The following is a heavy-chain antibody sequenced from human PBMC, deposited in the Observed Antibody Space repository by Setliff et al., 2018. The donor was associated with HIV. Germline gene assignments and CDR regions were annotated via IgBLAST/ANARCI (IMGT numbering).Heavy chain of an antibody. CDR1: GGSIGSGSYY. CDR3: ARGSYYDSSNYHHRRAFDI. V-gene: IGHV4-61*09. Sequence: KPSETLSLTCTVSGGSIGSGSYYWNWIRQPAGKGPEWIGHVYISGSINYNPSLKSRVALSVDTTKNQLSLRVYSVIAADTAVYYCARGSYYDSSNYHHRRAFDIWGQGTMVTVS. CDR2: VYISGSI. J-gene: IGHJ3*02. D-gene: IGHD3-22*01.